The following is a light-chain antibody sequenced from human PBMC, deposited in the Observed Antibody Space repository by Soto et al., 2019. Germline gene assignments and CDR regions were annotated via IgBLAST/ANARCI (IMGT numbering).Light chain of an antibody. V-gene: IGLV2-14*01. CDR3: SSYTSSILYV. Sequence: HSALTQPASVSGSPGQSITISCTGTSSDVGGYNYVSWYQQHPGKAPKLMIYEVSNRPSGVSNRFSGSKSGNTASLTISGLQAEDEADYYCSSYTSSILYVFGTGTKLTVL. CDR2: EVS. J-gene: IGLJ1*01. CDR1: SSDVGGYNY.